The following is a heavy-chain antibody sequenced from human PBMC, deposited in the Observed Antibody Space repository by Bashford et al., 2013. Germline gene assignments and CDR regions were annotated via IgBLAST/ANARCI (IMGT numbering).Heavy chain of an antibody. CDR2: INPHSGGT. Sequence: ASVKVSCKASGYTFLGSNTHWVRQAPGQGLEWMGWINPHSGGTNYAQKFQGRVTMTRDTSISTAYMEMSSLRSDDTAVYYXAKDRDDYGDPDAFXIWGQGTMVNRL. CDR1: GYTFLGSN. D-gene: IGHD4-17*01. CDR3: AKDRDDYGDPDAFXI. V-gene: IGHV1-2*02. J-gene: IGHJ3*02.